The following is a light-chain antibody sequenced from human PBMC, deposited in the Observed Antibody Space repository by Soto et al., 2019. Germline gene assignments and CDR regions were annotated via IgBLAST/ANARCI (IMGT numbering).Light chain of an antibody. CDR2: DAS. J-gene: IGKJ1*01. CDR3: QQSYNTPLT. Sequence: IQMTQFPSSLSASVGDRVTITCRASQTIGTYVNWYRQKSGAAPELLIYDASTLQSGVPSRFRGGASGTDFTLTISSLQLDDFATYYCQQSYNTPLTFGQGTKVDIK. CDR1: QTIGTY. V-gene: IGKV1-39*01.